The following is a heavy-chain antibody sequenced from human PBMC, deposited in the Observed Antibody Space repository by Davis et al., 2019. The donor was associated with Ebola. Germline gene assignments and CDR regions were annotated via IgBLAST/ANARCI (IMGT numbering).Heavy chain of an antibody. V-gene: IGHV3-23*01. CDR1: GFIFSTNV. CDR2: YGTSADT. J-gene: IGHJ3*01. CDR3: AKDNRNIWSEV. Sequence: GESLKISCSASGFIFSTNVLSWSGQAQGKGLKWASTYGTSADTYYADSVKGRFTISRDNSKNTLYLQMNGLRVEDTAIYYCAKDNRNIWSEVWGQGTMVTVSS. D-gene: IGHD2/OR15-2a*01.